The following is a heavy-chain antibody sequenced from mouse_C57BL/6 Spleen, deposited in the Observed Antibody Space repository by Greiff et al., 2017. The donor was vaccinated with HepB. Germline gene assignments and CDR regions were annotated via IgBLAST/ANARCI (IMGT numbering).Heavy chain of an antibody. J-gene: IGHJ2*01. V-gene: IGHV1-39*01. D-gene: IGHD1-1*01. CDR2: INPNYGTT. CDR1: GYSFTDYN. CDR3: ARLISTVGGGFDY. Sequence: EVKLVESGPELVKPGASVKISCKASGYSFTDYNMNWVKQSNGKSLEWIGVINPNYGTTSYNQKFKGKATLTVDQSSSTAYMQLNSLTSEDSAVYYCARLISTVGGGFDYWGQGTTLTVSS.